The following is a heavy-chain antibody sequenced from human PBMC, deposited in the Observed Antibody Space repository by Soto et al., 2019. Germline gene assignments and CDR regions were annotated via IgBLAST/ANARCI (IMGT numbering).Heavy chain of an antibody. Sequence: ASVKVSCKASGYTFTSYGIHWVRQAPGQRLEWMGWINAANGDTKYSPKFQGRVTITRDTSASTAHMGLSSLRSEDTAVYYCVRRHVSATGIDWFDPWGQGTLVTVSS. D-gene: IGHD6-13*01. J-gene: IGHJ5*02. V-gene: IGHV1-3*01. CDR1: GYTFTSYG. CDR3: VRRHVSATGIDWFDP. CDR2: INAANGDT.